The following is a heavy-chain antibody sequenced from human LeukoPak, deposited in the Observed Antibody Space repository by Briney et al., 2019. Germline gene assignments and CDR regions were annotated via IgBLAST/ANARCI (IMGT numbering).Heavy chain of an antibody. CDR1: GGSISSGSYY. V-gene: IGHV4-61*02. Sequence: SETLSLTCTVSGGSISSGSYYWSWIRQPAGKGLEWIGRIYTSGSTNYNPSLKSRVTISVDTSKNQFSLKLSSVTAADTAVYYCASTTSGWYHFDYWGQGTLVTVSS. D-gene: IGHD6-19*01. J-gene: IGHJ4*02. CDR3: ASTTSGWYHFDY. CDR2: IYTSGST.